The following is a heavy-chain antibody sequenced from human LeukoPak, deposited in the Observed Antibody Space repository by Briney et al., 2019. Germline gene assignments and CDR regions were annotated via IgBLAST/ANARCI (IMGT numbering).Heavy chain of an antibody. J-gene: IGHJ6*03. D-gene: IGHD2-2*02. CDR3: ARVVVLAAINFGYYYYYYMDV. V-gene: IGHV1-18*01. CDR2: ISAYNGNT. CDR1: GYTFTSYG. Sequence: ASVKVSCKASGYTFTSYGISWVRQAPGQGLEWMGWISAYNGNTNYAQKLQGRVTMTTDTSTSTAYMELRSLRSDDTAVYYCARVVVLAAINFGYYYYYYMDVWGKGTTVTVSS.